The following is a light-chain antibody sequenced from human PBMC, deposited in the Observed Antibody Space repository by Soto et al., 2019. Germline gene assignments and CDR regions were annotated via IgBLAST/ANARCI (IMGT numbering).Light chain of an antibody. V-gene: IGKV1-5*03. CDR3: HQYNSYPWT. J-gene: IGKJ1*01. Sequence: DIQMTQSPPTLSASVGDRVTITCRASQSNDNWLAWYQQKPGKAPKLLISKASNLESGVPSRFSGSGSGTEFTLTISSLQPDDFATYYCHQYNSYPWTFGQGTKVEIK. CDR1: QSNDNW. CDR2: KAS.